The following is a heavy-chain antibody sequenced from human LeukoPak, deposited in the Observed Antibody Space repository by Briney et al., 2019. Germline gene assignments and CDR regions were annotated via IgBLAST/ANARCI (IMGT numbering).Heavy chain of an antibody. D-gene: IGHD2-21*01. CDR3: VRVLLLSGYGMDV. J-gene: IGHJ6*02. CDR1: GFTFSSYW. CDR2: IKQDGSEK. V-gene: IGHV3-7*01. Sequence: GGSLRLSCAASGFTFSSYWMSWVRQAPGKGLEWVANIKQDGSEKYYVDSVEGRFTISRDNAKNSLYLQMNTLRAEDTAVYYCVRVLLLSGYGMDVWGQGTTVTVSS.